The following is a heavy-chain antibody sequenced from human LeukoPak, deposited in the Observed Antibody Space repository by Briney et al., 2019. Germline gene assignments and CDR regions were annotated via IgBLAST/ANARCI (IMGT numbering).Heavy chain of an antibody. CDR1: GYTLTELS. J-gene: IGHJ3*02. CDR3: ATVPYGDYAFDI. CDR2: FDPEDGET. Sequence: ASVKVSCKVSGYTLTELSMHWVRQAPGKGLEWMGGFDPEDGETIYAQKFQGRVTMTEDTSTDTAYMELSSLRSEDTAVYYCATVPYGDYAFDIWGQGTMVTVSS. D-gene: IGHD4-17*01. V-gene: IGHV1-24*01.